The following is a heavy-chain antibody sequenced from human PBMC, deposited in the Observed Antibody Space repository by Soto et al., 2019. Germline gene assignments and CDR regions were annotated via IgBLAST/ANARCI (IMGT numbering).Heavy chain of an antibody. CDR3: ASRGYSYGYPLYYYYYGMDV. CDR1: GGTFSSYA. Sequence: SVKVSCKASGGTFSSYAISWVRQAPGQGLEWMGGIIPIFGTANYAQKFQGRVTITADESTSTAYMELSSLRSEDTAVYYCASRGYSYGYPLYYYYYGMDVWGQGTMVTVSS. CDR2: IIPIFGTA. D-gene: IGHD5-18*01. J-gene: IGHJ6*02. V-gene: IGHV1-69*13.